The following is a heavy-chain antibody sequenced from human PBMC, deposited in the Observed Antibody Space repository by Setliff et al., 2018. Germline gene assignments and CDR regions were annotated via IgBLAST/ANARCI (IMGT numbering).Heavy chain of an antibody. CDR1: GGSFTPYY. CDR3: ARGGTFRYFDY. D-gene: IGHD5-12*01. Sequence: LSLTCTVSGGSFTPYYWSWIRQPPGKGLEWIGYVYYSGTAYYNPSLKSRVTVIVDTSKNQFSLRLSSVTAADTAVYYCARGGTFRYFDYWGQGTPVTVSS. J-gene: IGHJ4*02. V-gene: IGHV4-59*01. CDR2: VYYSGTA.